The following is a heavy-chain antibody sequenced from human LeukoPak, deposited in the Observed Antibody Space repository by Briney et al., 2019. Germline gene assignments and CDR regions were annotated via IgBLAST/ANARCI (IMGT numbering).Heavy chain of an antibody. CDR2: ISSRSTYI. CDR1: GSSLSRYS. J-gene: IGHJ4*02. CDR3: ASGFEATISYFDN. Sequence: GGSLRLSCTAPGSSLSRYSLNWVRQAPGKGLEWVSTISSRSTYIYYADSVKGRFTISRDNAENSLYLDMTSLRAEDTAIYYCASGFEATISYFDNWGQGTLVTVSS. V-gene: IGHV3-21*01. D-gene: IGHD5-12*01.